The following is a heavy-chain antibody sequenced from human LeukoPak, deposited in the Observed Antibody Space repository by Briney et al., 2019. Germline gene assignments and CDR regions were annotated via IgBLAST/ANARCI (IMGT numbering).Heavy chain of an antibody. CDR3: ASGGYYDILTGHDY. CDR2: INHNGST. V-gene: IGHV4-34*01. CDR1: GGSFSGYY. D-gene: IGHD3-9*01. J-gene: IGHJ4*02. Sequence: SETLSLTCAVYGGSFSGYYWSWIRQPPGKGLEWIGEINHNGSTNYNPSLKSRVTISVDTSKNQFSLKLSSVTAADTAVYYCASGGYYDILTGHDYWGQGTLVTVSS.